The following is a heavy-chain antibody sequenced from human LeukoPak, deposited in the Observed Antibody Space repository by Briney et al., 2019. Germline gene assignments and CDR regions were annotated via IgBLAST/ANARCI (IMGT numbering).Heavy chain of an antibody. D-gene: IGHD5-12*01. Sequence: GASVKVSCKASGYTFTGYYMHWVRQAPGQGLEWMGWINPNSGDTNYAQKFQGRVTMTRDTSISTAYMELSRLRSDDTAVYYCAKNPYEYYFDYWGQGNPVTVSS. CDR1: GYTFTGYY. J-gene: IGHJ4*02. CDR2: INPNSGDT. V-gene: IGHV1-2*02. CDR3: AKNPYEYYFDY.